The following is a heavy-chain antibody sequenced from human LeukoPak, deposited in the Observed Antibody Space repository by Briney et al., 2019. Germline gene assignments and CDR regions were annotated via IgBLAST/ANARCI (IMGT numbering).Heavy chain of an antibody. V-gene: IGHV1-2*02. CDR1: GYTFTDYY. J-gene: IGHJ5*02. CDR3: AKVGACSCCWFDP. D-gene: IGHD2-15*01. Sequence: ASVKVSCKASGYTFTDYYIHWVRQAPGQGLEWMGWINPNNGDTTYAQQFQGRVTLTRDTSISTAYMELSRLGSDDTAVYYCAKVGACSCCWFDPWGQGTLVTVSA. CDR2: INPNNGDT.